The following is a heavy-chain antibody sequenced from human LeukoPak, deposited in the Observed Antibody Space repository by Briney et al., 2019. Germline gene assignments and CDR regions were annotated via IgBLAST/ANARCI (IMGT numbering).Heavy chain of an antibody. CDR1: GGSISSSSYY. Sequence: SETLSLTCTVSGGSISSSSYYWGWIRQPPGKGLEWIVSIYYSGSTYYNPSLKSRVTISVDTSKNQFSLKLSSVTAADTAVYYCARGTGFTMVRGGTRRRNWFDPWGQGTLVTVSS. CDR2: IYYSGST. J-gene: IGHJ5*02. V-gene: IGHV4-39*07. CDR3: ARGTGFTMVRGGTRRRNWFDP. D-gene: IGHD3-10*01.